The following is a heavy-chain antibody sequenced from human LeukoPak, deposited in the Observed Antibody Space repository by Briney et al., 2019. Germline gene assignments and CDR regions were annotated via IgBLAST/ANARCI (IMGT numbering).Heavy chain of an antibody. CDR3: ARQNYYDSSGYYGGFA. CDR2: IYYSGST. Sequence: SETLSLTCAVYGGSFSGYYWSWIRQPPGKGLEWIGSIYYSGSTYYNPSLKSRVTISVDTSKNQFSLKLSSVTAADTAVYYCARQNYYDSSGYYGGFAWGQGTLVTVSS. V-gene: IGHV4-34*01. D-gene: IGHD3-22*01. CDR1: GGSFSGYY. J-gene: IGHJ5*02.